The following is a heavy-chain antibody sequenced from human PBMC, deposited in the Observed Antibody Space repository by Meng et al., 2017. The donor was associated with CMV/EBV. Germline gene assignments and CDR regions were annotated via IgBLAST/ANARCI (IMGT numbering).Heavy chain of an antibody. Sequence: GSLRLSCTVSGGSISSSSYYWGWTRQPPGKGLEWIGSIYYSGSTYYNPSLKCRVTISVDTSKNQFSLKLSSVTAADTAVYYCARAVGGSGWYYFDYWGQGTLVTVSS. CDR1: GGSISSSSYY. CDR2: IYYSGST. D-gene: IGHD6-19*01. CDR3: ARAVGGSGWYYFDY. V-gene: IGHV4-39*07. J-gene: IGHJ4*02.